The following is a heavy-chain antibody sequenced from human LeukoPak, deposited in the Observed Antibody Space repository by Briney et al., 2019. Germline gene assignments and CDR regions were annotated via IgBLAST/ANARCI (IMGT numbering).Heavy chain of an antibody. D-gene: IGHD1-7*01. J-gene: IGHJ3*02. V-gene: IGHV3-11*04. Sequence: GGSLRLSCAASGFTFSNAWMSWIRQAPGKGLEWVSYIASTGTLVDYEDSVKGRFTISRDNAKNSLYLQMNSLRVEDTAVYYCARESVRNYVGRGAFDIWGQGTMVTVSS. CDR2: IASTGTLV. CDR3: ARESVRNYVGRGAFDI. CDR1: GFTFSNAW.